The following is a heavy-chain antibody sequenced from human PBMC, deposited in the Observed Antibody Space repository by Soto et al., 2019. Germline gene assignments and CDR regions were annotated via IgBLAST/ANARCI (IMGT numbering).Heavy chain of an antibody. J-gene: IGHJ5*02. CDR3: AREWNPLNWFDP. D-gene: IGHD1-1*01. CDR1: GFTFSSYS. CDR2: ISSSSSTI. Sequence: GGSLRLSCAASGFTFSSYSMNWVRQAPGKGLEWVSYISSSSSTIYYADSVKGRFTISRGNAKNSLYLQMNSLRDEDTAVYYCAREWNPLNWFDPWGQGTLVTVSS. V-gene: IGHV3-48*02.